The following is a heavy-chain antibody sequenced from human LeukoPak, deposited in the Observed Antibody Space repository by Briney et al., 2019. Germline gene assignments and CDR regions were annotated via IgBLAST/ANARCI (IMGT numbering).Heavy chain of an antibody. V-gene: IGHV1-8*01. Sequence: GASVKVSCKASGYTFTSYDINWVRQATGQGLEWMGWMNPNSGNTGYAQKFQGRVTMTRNTSISTAYMELSSLRSEDTAVYYCARGHSSGWERCYYYYYMDVWGKGTTVTISS. CDR3: ARGHSSGWERCYYYYYMDV. D-gene: IGHD6-19*01. CDR2: MNPNSGNT. CDR1: GYTFTSYD. J-gene: IGHJ6*03.